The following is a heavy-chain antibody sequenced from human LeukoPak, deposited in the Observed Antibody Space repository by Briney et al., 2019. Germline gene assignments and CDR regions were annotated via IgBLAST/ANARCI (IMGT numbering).Heavy chain of an antibody. CDR1: GYTLTELS. CDR2: FDPEDGET. D-gene: IGHD2-2*01. J-gene: IGHJ6*03. CDR3: ATSGPRMGVVPAAMDYYYYMDV. V-gene: IGHV1-24*01. Sequence: AASVKVSCKLSGYTLTELSMHWVRQAPGKGREWMGGFDPEDGETIYAQKLQGRVTMTEDTSTDTAYMELSSLRSEDTAVYYCATSGPRMGVVPAAMDYYYYMDVWGKGTTVTVSS.